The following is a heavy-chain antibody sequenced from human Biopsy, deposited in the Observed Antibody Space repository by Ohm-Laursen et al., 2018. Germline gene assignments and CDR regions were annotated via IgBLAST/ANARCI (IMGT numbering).Heavy chain of an antibody. V-gene: IGHV3-30*18. CDR2: IFYDGSNT. Sequence: SLRLSCTASGFTFNDYGMQWVRQAPGKGLEWVAFIFYDGSNTYYADSVKGRFTISRDNSRDNLYLQMSSLRAEDTAVYYCAKDRYNYTPIGGFSMDVWGQGTTVTVSS. CDR1: GFTFNDYG. CDR3: AKDRYNYTPIGGFSMDV. D-gene: IGHD5-18*01. J-gene: IGHJ6*02.